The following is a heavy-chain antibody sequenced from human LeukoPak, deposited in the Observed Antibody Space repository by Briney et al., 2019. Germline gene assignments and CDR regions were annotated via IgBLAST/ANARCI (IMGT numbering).Heavy chain of an antibody. J-gene: IGHJ4*02. CDR3: AREKRRYYGSGSYSLDY. CDR1: GFTFSSYA. D-gene: IGHD3-10*01. Sequence: PGGSLRLSCAASGFTFSSYAMSWVRQAPGKGLEWVSAISGSGGSTYYADSVKGRFTISRDNSKNSLYLQMNSLRAEDTAVYYCAREKRRYYGSGSYSLDYWGQGTLVTVSS. V-gene: IGHV3-23*01. CDR2: ISGSGGST.